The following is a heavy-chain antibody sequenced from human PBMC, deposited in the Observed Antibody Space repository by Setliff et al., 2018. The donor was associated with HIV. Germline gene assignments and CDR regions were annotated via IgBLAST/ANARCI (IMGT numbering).Heavy chain of an antibody. CDR3: ARHRDPPGTRWIFYYYYIDL. CDR1: GASLSDSNSY. CDR2: IYASGST. V-gene: IGHV4-39*01. D-gene: IGHD2-2*01. Sequence: SETMCLTCTVCGASLSDSNSYWGWIRQRPRKRLKWLGSIYASGSTSYNPTLSSRLTISVDTSTRHVGLRLSSVTAADTGVYYCARHRDPPGTRWIFYYYYIDLWGEGTTVTVSS. J-gene: IGHJ6*03.